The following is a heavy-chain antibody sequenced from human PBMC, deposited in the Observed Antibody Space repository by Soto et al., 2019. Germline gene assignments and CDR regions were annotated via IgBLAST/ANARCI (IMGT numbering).Heavy chain of an antibody. Sequence: ASVKVSCKASGYTFTSYGISWVRQAPGQGLEWMGWISAYNGNTNYAQKLQGRVTMTTDTSTSTAYMELRSLRSDDTAVYYCARDIAAVEGEVGSYYSSDGKDVWGQGTTVTDSS. D-gene: IGHD6-13*01. CDR2: ISAYNGNT. V-gene: IGHV1-18*01. J-gene: IGHJ6*02. CDR1: GYTFTSYG. CDR3: ARDIAAVEGEVGSYYSSDGKDV.